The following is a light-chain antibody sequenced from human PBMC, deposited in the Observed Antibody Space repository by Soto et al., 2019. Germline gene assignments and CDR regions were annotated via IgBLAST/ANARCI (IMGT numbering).Light chain of an antibody. J-gene: IGKJ4*01. Sequence: EIVLTQSPGTLSLSPGERATLSCRASQSVNTKYLAWYQQKPGQAPRLLIYGASTRAPGFPARFSGSGSGTDFTLTISSLQSEDFAVYYCQQYNNWPPLTFGGGTKVDIK. CDR3: QQYNNWPPLT. CDR1: QSVNTKY. V-gene: IGKV3-15*01. CDR2: GAS.